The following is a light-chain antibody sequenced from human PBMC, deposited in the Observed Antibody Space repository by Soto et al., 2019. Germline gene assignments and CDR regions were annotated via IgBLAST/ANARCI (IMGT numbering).Light chain of an antibody. CDR1: SSDVGGFNY. CDR2: EVS. CDR3: SSFTSSITYV. J-gene: IGLJ1*01. V-gene: IGLV2-14*01. Sequence: QSALTQPASVSGSPGQSITISCTGTSSDVGGFNYVSWYQQQPGRAPKLILYEVSNRPSGVAHRFTGSKSGNTASLTISGLQAEDEADYYCSSFTSSITYVFGTGTKAPS.